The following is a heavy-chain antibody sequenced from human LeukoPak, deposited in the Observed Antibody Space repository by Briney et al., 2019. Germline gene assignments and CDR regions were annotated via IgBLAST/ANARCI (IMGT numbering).Heavy chain of an antibody. Sequence: PSETLSLTCTVSGGSISSYYWSWIRQPPGKGLEWIGEINHSGSTNYNPSLKSRVTISVDTSKNQFSLKLSSVTAADTAVYYCARGLRRGTYFDYWGQGTLVTVSS. J-gene: IGHJ4*02. CDR2: INHSGST. D-gene: IGHD1-26*01. CDR3: ARGLRRGTYFDY. CDR1: GGSISSYY. V-gene: IGHV4-34*01.